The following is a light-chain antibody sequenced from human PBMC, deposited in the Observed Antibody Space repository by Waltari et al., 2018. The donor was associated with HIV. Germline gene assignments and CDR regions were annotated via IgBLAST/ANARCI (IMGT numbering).Light chain of an antibody. J-gene: IGLJ2*01. CDR3: AVWDDSRNGEVV. CDR2: ANT. CDR1: NSNIGRHT. Sequence: QSIPTQPPSASGTPGQGVTISCSGRNSNIGRHTVNCSQHLPETAPQLLIYANTPRTSGASDRFSGSRSGTASSLAISGLRSEDGADDYCAVWDDSRNGEVVFGGGTRLTVL. V-gene: IGLV1-44*01.